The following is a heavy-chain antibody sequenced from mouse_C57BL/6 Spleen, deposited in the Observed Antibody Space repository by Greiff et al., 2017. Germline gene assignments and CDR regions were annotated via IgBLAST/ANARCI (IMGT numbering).Heavy chain of an antibody. CDR2: ISSGGSYT. Sequence: EVKLMESGGDLVKPGGSLKLSCAASGFTFSSYGMSWVRQTPDKRLEWVATISSGGSYTYYPDSVKGRFTISRDNAKNTLYLQMSSLKSEDTAMYYCARDEAWFAYWGQGTLVTVSA. CDR1: GFTFSSYG. J-gene: IGHJ3*01. CDR3: ARDEAWFAY. V-gene: IGHV5-6*01.